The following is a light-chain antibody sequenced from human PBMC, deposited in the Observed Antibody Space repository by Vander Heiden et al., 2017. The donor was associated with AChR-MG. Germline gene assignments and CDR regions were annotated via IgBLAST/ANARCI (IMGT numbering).Light chain of an antibody. CDR1: GSNIGNNY. J-gene: IGLJ3*02. CDR2: RNN. CDR3: ASWDDSLSGRV. V-gene: IGLV1-47*01. Sequence: QSVLIQPPSASGTPGQGVTISCSGSGSNIGNNYVYWYRHLPGTAPKVLIYRNNQRPLGVPDRFSGSKSGTSASLVISGLRSEDEADYFCASWDDSLSGRVFGGGTKLTVL.